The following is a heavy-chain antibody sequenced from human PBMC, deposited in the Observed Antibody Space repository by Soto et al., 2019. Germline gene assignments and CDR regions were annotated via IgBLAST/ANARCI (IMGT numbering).Heavy chain of an antibody. CDR1: GDSVSSNSAA. Sequence: XQALSLTCAISGDSVSSNSAACNLIRHPPSRGLEWLGRTYYRSKWYNDYAVSVKSRITINPDTSKNQFSLQLNSVTPEDTAVYYCARDSSSWYGYYYYYYGMDVWGQGTTVTVSS. V-gene: IGHV6-1*01. CDR2: TYYRSKWYN. D-gene: IGHD6-13*01. CDR3: ARDSSSWYGYYYYYYGMDV. J-gene: IGHJ6*02.